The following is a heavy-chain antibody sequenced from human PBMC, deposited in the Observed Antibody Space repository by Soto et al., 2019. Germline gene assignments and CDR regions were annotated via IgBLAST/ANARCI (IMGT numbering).Heavy chain of an antibody. J-gene: IGHJ3*01. Sequence: QITLKESGPTLVKPTQTLTLTCTFSGFSLSTSGVGVAWIRQPPGKALEWLALISWNDDKHYSPSLKSRLTIAKATSKNQVVLTMTNLDPVDTATYYCAHRSFANYAFDVWGHGTIVTVSA. CDR1: GFSLSTSGVG. V-gene: IGHV2-5*01. CDR3: AHRSFANYAFDV. CDR2: ISWNDDK. D-gene: IGHD3-3*01.